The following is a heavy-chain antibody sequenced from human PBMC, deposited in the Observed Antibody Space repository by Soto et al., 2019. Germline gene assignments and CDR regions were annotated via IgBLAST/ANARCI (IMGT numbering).Heavy chain of an antibody. Sequence: SETLSLTCAVYGGSFSGYYWSWIRQPPGKGLEWIGEINHSGSTNYNPSLKSRVTISVDASKNQFSLKLSSVTAADTAVYYCARGRGYSGYDKYYFDYWGQGTLVTVSS. CDR1: GGSFSGYY. D-gene: IGHD5-12*01. J-gene: IGHJ4*02. CDR3: ARGRGYSGYDKYYFDY. V-gene: IGHV4-34*01. CDR2: INHSGST.